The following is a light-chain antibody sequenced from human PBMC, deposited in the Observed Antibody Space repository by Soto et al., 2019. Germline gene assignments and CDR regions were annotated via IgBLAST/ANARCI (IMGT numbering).Light chain of an antibody. V-gene: IGKV3-15*01. CDR3: QQYNNWPPANT. CDR1: QSVSSN. J-gene: IGKJ2*01. Sequence: EIVMTQSPATLSVSPGERATLSCRATQSVSSNFAWSQQKPGQAPRPLIYGASTRATGIPARFSGSGSGTESSLTSSSLLSEDFAVYYCQQYNNWPPANTFGQGNKLEIK. CDR2: GAS.